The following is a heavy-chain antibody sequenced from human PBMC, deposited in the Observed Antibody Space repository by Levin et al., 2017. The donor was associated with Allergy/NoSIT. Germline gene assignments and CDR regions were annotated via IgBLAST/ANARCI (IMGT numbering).Heavy chain of an antibody. D-gene: IGHD1-26*01. V-gene: IGHV3-23*01. CDR1: GFTFSNCA. CDR3: AKLPSTAVGPGGAEYFQH. CDR2: ISGSGGGI. J-gene: IGHJ1*01. Sequence: LSLTCAASGFTFSNCAMSWVRQAPGKGLEWVSAISGSGGGIYYADSVKGRFTISRDNSKNTLYLQMNSLRAEDTALYYCAKLPSTAVGPGGAEYFQHWGQGTLVTVSS.